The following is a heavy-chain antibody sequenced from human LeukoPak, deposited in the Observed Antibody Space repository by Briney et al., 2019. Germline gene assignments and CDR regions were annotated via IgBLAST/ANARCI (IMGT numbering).Heavy chain of an antibody. CDR2: INPSGGST. D-gene: IGHD2-21*02. V-gene: IGHV1-46*01. J-gene: IGHJ5*02. CDR1: GYTFTSYY. CDR3: AREPAYCGSDCYSDL. Sequence: ASVKVSCKASGYTFTSYYMHWVRQAPGQGLEWMGIINPSGGSTSYAQKFQGRVTMTTDTSTSTAYMELRSLRSDDTAVYYCAREPAYCGSDCYSDLWGQGTLVTVSS.